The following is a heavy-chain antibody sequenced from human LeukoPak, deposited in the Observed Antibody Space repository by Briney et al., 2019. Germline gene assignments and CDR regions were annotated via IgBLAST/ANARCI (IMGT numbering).Heavy chain of an antibody. CDR1: GFTFSSYA. CDR3: AKPTFGGVIVIDAFDI. Sequence: LAGGSLRLSCAASGFTFSSYAMSWVRQAPGKGLGWVSAISGSGGSTYYADSVKGRFTISRDNSKNTLYLQMNSLRAEDTAVYYCAKPTFGGVIVIDAFDIWGQGTMVTVSS. V-gene: IGHV3-23*01. CDR2: ISGSGGST. D-gene: IGHD3-16*02. J-gene: IGHJ3*02.